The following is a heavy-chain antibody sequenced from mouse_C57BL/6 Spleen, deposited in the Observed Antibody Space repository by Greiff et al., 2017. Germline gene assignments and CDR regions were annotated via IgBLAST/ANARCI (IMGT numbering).Heavy chain of an antibody. CDR1: GYAFSSSW. J-gene: IGHJ2*01. D-gene: IGHD2-3*01. CDR2: IYPGDGDT. Sequence: QVQLQQSGPELVKPGASVKISCKASGYAFSSSWMNWVKQRPGKGLEWIGRIYPGDGDTNYNGKFKGKATLTADKSSSTAYMQLSSLTSEDSAVYFCARERGYDGYPLDYWGQGTTLTVSS. CDR3: ARERGYDGYPLDY. V-gene: IGHV1-82*01.